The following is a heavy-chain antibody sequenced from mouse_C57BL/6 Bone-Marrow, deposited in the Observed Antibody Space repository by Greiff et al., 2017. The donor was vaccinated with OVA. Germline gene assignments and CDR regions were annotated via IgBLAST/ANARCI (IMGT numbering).Heavy chain of an antibody. D-gene: IGHD2-3*01. CDR2: ISNGGGST. V-gene: IGHV5-12*01. Sequence: EVKLMESGGGLVQPGGSLKLSCAASGFTFSDYYMYWVRQTPEKRLVWVAYISNGGGSTYYPDTVKGRFTISRDNAKNTLYLQMSRLKSEDTAMYYCARHYDYAMDYWGQGTSVTVSS. J-gene: IGHJ4*01. CDR3: ARHYDYAMDY. CDR1: GFTFSDYY.